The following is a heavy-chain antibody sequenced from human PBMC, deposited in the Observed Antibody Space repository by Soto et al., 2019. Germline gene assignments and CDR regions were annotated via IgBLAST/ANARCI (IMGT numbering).Heavy chain of an antibody. CDR2: ISNSGGNT. CDR1: GFTFSNYG. V-gene: IGHV3-23*01. J-gene: IGHJ4*02. Sequence: EVQLLESGGGLVQPGGSLSLSCAASGFTFSNYGMSWVRQAPGKGLEWVSTISNSGGNTYYADSMKGRFTISRDNSKNTLYLQMNALRAEDTAVYYCARKSRDSDCWGQGTLVTVSS. D-gene: IGHD3-22*01. CDR3: ARKSRDSDC.